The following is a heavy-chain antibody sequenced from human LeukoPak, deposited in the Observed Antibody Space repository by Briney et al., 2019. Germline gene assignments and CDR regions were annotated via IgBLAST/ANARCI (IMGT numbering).Heavy chain of an antibody. Sequence: GGSLRLSRAASGITFSGYGMHWVRQPPGEGLVWVSRINSDGSTTNYADSVKDRFTISRDNAKNTLYLQMSSLRAEDTAVYYCGRDPFGSGSSWGQGTLVTVSS. V-gene: IGHV3-74*01. J-gene: IGHJ4*02. D-gene: IGHD3-10*01. CDR3: GRDPFGSGSS. CDR2: INSDGSTT. CDR1: GITFSGYG.